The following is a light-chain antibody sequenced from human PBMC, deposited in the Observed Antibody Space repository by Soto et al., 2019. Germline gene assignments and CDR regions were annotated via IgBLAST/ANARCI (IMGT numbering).Light chain of an antibody. CDR2: EVS. J-gene: IGKJ2*01. CDR3: QQHSSLPYT. Sequence: DIQMTQSPSSLSASVRDRVTITCQASQDISIYLNWYQHKPGRAPKLVIYEVSKSETGVPSRFNASGSGTDFTFTINSLRPEDAATYYCQQHSSLPYTFGQGTKLEI. V-gene: IGKV1-33*01. CDR1: QDISIY.